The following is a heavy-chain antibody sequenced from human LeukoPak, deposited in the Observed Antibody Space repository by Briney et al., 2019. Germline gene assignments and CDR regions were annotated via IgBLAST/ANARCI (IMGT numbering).Heavy chain of an antibody. J-gene: IGHJ5*02. Sequence: ETLSLTCTVSGGSISSYYWSWIRQPPGKGLEWMGCICYSGSTNYNPSLKSRVTISVDTSKNQFSLKLSSVTAADTAVYYCARGGSTGTNLNWVDPWGQGTLVTVSS. V-gene: IGHV4-59*01. D-gene: IGHD1-1*01. CDR2: ICYSGST. CDR3: ARGGSTGTNLNWVDP. CDR1: GGSISSYY.